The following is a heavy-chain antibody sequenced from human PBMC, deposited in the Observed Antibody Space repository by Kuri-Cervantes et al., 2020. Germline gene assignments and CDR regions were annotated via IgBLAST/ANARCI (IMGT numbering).Heavy chain of an antibody. CDR1: GFTFSSYA. J-gene: IGHJ6*02. CDR2: ISYDGSNK. CDR3: ARCDYSNLNYYYGMDV. D-gene: IGHD4-11*01. Sequence: GESLKISCAASGFTFSSYAMHWVRQAPGKGLEWVAVISYDGSNKYYADSVKGRFTISRDNSKNTLYLQMNSLRAEDTAVYYCARCDYSNLNYYYGMDVWGQGTTVTVSS. V-gene: IGHV3-30-3*01.